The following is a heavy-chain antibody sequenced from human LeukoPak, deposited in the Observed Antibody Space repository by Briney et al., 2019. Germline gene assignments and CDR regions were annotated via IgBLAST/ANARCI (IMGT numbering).Heavy chain of an antibody. V-gene: IGHV4-34*01. CDR1: GGSFSDYY. CDR3: ARHARRGSFDY. Sequence: SETLSLTCAVYGGSFSDYYWGWIRQPPRKGLEWIGSIYYSGSTYYNPSLESRVTTSVDTSRNHFSLKLDSVTAADTAVYYCARHARRGSFDYWGQGALVTVSS. D-gene: IGHD2-8*01. CDR2: IYYSGST. J-gene: IGHJ4*02.